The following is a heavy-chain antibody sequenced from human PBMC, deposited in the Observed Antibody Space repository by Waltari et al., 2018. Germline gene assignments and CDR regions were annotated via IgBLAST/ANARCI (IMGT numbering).Heavy chain of an antibody. CDR2: IYYSGRT. CDR3: ARRVPADLDAFDI. Sequence: QLQLQESGPGLVKPSETLSLTCTVSGGSISSSSYYWGWIRQPPGKGLEWIGSIYYSGRTSYNPSLKSRVTISVDTYKNQFSLKLSSVTAADTAVYYCARRVPADLDAFDIWGQGTMVTVSS. J-gene: IGHJ3*02. CDR1: GGSISSSSYY. V-gene: IGHV4-39*01.